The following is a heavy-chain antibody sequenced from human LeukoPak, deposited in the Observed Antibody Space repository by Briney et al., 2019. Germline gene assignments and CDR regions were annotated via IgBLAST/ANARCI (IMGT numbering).Heavy chain of an antibody. J-gene: IGHJ4*02. CDR3: ASNYDYVWGSYRSLDY. V-gene: IGHV4-39*07. D-gene: IGHD3-16*02. Sequence: SETLSLTCTVSGGSVSSDNYYWTWIRQPPGKGLEWIGEINHSGSTNYNSSLKSRVTISVDTSKNQFSLKLSSVTAADTAVYYCASNYDYVWGSYRSLDYWGQGTLVTVSS. CDR1: GGSVSSDNYY. CDR2: INHSGST.